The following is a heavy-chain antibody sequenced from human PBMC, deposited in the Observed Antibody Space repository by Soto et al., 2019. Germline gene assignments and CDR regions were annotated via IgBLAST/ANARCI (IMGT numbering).Heavy chain of an antibody. D-gene: IGHD1-26*01. Sequence: EVQLVESGGALVQPGGSLRLSCAASGFTFSSYWMHWVRQAPGKGLVWVSRINTDGTSPKYADSVKGRFTISRDNAKNTLYRQMHSLRDEDTAVYYCSRRWEYFYMDVWGKGTTVTVSS. CDR1: GFTFSSYW. V-gene: IGHV3-74*03. CDR3: SRRWEYFYMDV. J-gene: IGHJ6*03. CDR2: INTDGTSP.